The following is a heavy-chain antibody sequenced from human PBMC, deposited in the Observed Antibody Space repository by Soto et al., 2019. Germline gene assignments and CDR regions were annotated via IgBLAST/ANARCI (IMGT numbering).Heavy chain of an antibody. CDR2: ISGSGGST. D-gene: IGHD6-13*01. Sequence: PGGSLRLSCAASGFTFSSYTMSWVRQAPGKGLEWVSAISGSGGSTYYADSVKGRFTISRDNSKNTLYLQMNSLKAEDTAVYYCAKGSGSSWYHPFDSWGQGTLVTVSS. J-gene: IGHJ4*02. CDR3: AKGSGSSWYHPFDS. CDR1: GFTFSSYT. V-gene: IGHV3-23*01.